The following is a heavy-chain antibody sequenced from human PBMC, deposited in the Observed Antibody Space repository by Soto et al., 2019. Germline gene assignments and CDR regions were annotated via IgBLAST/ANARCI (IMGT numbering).Heavy chain of an antibody. D-gene: IGHD3-22*01. CDR1: GGSISTYH. J-gene: IGHJ4*02. CDR3: ARSYYYDSSGYYYGEFGN. CDR2: ISYTGST. Sequence: SETLSLTCTVSGGSISTYHWSWIRQPPGKGLEWIGYISYTGSTNYKPSLKSRVIISVDTSKNQFSLKLSSVTTADTAVYYCARSYYYDSSGYYYGEFGNWGQGTLVTVSS. V-gene: IGHV4-59*01.